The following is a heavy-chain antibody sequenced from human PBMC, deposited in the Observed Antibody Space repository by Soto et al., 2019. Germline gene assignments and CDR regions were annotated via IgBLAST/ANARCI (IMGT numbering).Heavy chain of an antibody. CDR1: GFTFSTYG. D-gene: IGHD4-17*01. Sequence: QVQLVESGGGEVQPGRSLTISCAASGFTFSTYGMHWVRQTPGKGLEWVAVISYDGTNKFYSDSVKGRFTISRDNFKNTLTLQMNSLRADDTAVYSCEKALQSSGDYDYYCYGMDVWGLGTRVTVSS. J-gene: IGHJ6*02. CDR3: EKALQSSGDYDYYCYGMDV. CDR2: ISYDGTNK. V-gene: IGHV3-30*18.